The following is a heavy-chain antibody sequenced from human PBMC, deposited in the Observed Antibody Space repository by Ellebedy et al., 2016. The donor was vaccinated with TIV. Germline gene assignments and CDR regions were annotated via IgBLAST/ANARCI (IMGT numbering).Heavy chain of an antibody. CDR3: ASAPNQDFYDY. CDR2: SYYTGTT. Sequence: MPSETLSLTCSVSGGSISPYYWSWIRQPQGKGLHWIGFSYYTGTTNYNPNLKSRVTISVDTSKNQVSLRLSSVTAADTAVYYCASAPNQDFYDYWGQGTLVTVSS. CDR1: GGSISPYY. V-gene: IGHV4-59*13. J-gene: IGHJ4*02.